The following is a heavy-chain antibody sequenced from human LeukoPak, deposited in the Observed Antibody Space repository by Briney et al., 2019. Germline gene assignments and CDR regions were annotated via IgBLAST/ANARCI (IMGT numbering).Heavy chain of an antibody. Sequence: ASVKLSFNASGFTVIGYYMHWVRQAPGQGLEWMGWINLNTGDTDYAPKFQGRVTMTRDTSIATAYTELSRLRYDDTAVYYCARDHPALDYWGRGTLVTVSS. J-gene: IGHJ4*02. CDR1: GFTVIGYY. CDR3: ARDHPALDY. CDR2: INLNTGDT. V-gene: IGHV1-2*02.